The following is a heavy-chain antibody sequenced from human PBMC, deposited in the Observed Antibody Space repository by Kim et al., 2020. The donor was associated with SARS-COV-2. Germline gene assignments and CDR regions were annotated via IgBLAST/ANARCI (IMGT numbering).Heavy chain of an antibody. Sequence: GGSLRLSCAASGFTFDDYAMHWVRQAPGKGLEWVSLISGDGGSTYYADSVKGRFTISRDNSKNSLYLQMNSLRTEDTALYYCAKDSRFLEWLFFTPFDYWGQGTLVTVSS. CDR1: GFTFDDYA. CDR3: AKDSRFLEWLFFTPFDY. J-gene: IGHJ4*02. CDR2: ISGDGGST. V-gene: IGHV3-43*02. D-gene: IGHD3-3*01.